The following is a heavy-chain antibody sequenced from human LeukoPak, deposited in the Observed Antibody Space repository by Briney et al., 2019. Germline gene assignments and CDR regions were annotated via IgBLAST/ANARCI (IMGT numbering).Heavy chain of an antibody. J-gene: IGHJ4*02. Sequence: ASVKVSCKASGYTFTSYGISWVRQAPGQGLEWMGWISAYNGNTNYAQKLQGRVTMTTDTSTSTAYMELRSLRSDDTAVYYCARAAISKDSSGYFYWGQGTLVTVSS. CDR3: ARAAISKDSSGYFY. D-gene: IGHD3-22*01. CDR1: GYTFTSYG. V-gene: IGHV1-18*01. CDR2: ISAYNGNT.